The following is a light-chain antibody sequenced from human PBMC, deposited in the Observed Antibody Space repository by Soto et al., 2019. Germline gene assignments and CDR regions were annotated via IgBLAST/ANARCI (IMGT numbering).Light chain of an antibody. CDR1: QSVSEF. CDR3: QQRSNWPPIT. V-gene: IGKV3-11*01. Sequence: EFVFTESAATLSLSPVERATLSCSASQSVSEFLAWYQQKPGQAPRLLIYDASNRATGIPARFSGSGSGTDFTLTISSLEPEDFALYYCQQRSNWPPITFGQGTRLEIK. J-gene: IGKJ5*01. CDR2: DAS.